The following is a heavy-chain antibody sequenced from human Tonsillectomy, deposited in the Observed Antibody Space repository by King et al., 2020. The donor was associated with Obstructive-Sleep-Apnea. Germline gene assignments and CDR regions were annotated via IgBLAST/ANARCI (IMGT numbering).Heavy chain of an antibody. CDR2: ISGSGGST. CDR3: AKRGVFRGVTYYYYGMDV. V-gene: IGHV3-23*04. D-gene: IGHD3-10*01. CDR1: GFTFSSYA. J-gene: IGHJ6*02. Sequence: VQLVESGGGLVQPGGSLRLSCAASGFTFSSYAMSWVRQAPGKGLEWVSAISGSGGSTYYADSVKGRFTISRDNSKNTLYLQMNSLRAEDMAVYYCAKRGVFRGVTYYYYGMDVWGQGTTVTVSS.